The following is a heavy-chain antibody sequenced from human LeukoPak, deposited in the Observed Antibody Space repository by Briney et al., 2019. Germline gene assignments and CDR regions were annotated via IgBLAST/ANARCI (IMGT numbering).Heavy chain of an antibody. V-gene: IGHV4-34*01. Sequence: KSSETLSLTCAVYGGSFSGYYWSWIRQPPGKGLEWIGEINHSGSTNYNPSLKSRVTISVDTSKNQFSLKLSSVTAADTAVYYCARVLRGYGYYYYYMDVWGKGTTVTISS. D-gene: IGHD5-12*01. CDR2: INHSGST. J-gene: IGHJ6*03. CDR3: ARVLRGYGYYYYYMDV. CDR1: GGSFSGYY.